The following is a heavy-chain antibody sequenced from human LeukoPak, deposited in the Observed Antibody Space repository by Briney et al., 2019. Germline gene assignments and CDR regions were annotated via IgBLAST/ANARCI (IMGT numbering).Heavy chain of an antibody. CDR3: AASSQLGSYNWFDP. D-gene: IGHD1-1*01. Sequence: SETLSLTCAVYGASFSDRYWTWIRQPPGKGLEWIGEIDQSRSTKCNPSLKRRVTISLDTSKNQFSLDLTSVTAADTAIYYCAASSQLGSYNWFDPWGQGTPVTVSS. J-gene: IGHJ5*02. CDR1: GASFSDRY. V-gene: IGHV4-34*01. CDR2: IDQSRST.